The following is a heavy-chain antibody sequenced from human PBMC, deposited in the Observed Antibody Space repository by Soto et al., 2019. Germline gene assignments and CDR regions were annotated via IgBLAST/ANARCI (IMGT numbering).Heavy chain of an antibody. CDR3: AKDPLYSDYYYCGMDV. J-gene: IGHJ6*02. V-gene: IGHV3-23*01. Sequence: EVQLLESGGGLVQPGGSLRLSCAASGFTFSSYAMSWVRQAPGKGLEGVSAISGSGGSTYYADSVKGRFTISRDNSKNTLYLQMNSLRAEDTAVYYCAKDPLYSDYYYCGMDVWGQGTTVTVSS. CDR1: GFTFSSYA. CDR2: ISGSGGST. D-gene: IGHD5-18*01.